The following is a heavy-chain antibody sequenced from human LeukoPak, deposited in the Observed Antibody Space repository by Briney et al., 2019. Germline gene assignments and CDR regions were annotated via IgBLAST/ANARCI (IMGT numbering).Heavy chain of an antibody. CDR2: ISAYNGNT. CDR1: GYSFNTYW. D-gene: IGHD3-22*01. J-gene: IGHJ3*02. CDR3: ARGTNAYYYDSSGPIDAFDI. V-gene: IGHV1-18*04. Sequence: GESLKISCKGSGYSFNTYWIGWVRQMPGKGLEWMGWISAYNGNTNYAQKLQGRVTMTTDTSTSTAYMELRSLRSDDTAVYYCARGTNAYYYDSSGPIDAFDIWGQGTMVTVSS.